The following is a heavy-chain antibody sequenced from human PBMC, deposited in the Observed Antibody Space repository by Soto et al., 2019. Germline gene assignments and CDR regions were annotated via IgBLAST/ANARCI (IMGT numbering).Heavy chain of an antibody. D-gene: IGHD2-2*01. Sequence: GSLRLSCVATGFTFSTYAMSWVCPAPGKGIEWISAISVSRGSTYYAHSVKSRFTISRDNSKNTLYLQMNSLKAEDTTEEYSASQRFSSNSWYRPRYYFDYWSQGTLVTVSS. J-gene: IGHJ4*02. V-gene: IGHV3-23*01. CDR2: ISVSRGST. CDR3: ASQRFSSNSWYRPRYYFDY. CDR1: GFTFSTYA.